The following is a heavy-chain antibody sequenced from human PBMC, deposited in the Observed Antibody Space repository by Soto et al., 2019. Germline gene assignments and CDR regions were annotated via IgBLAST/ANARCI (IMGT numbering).Heavy chain of an antibody. CDR2: ISYDGSNK. Sequence: GGSLRLSCAASGFTFSSYGMHSVRQAPGKGLEWVAVISYDGSNKYYADSVKGRFTISRDNSKNTLYLQMNSLRAEDTAVYYCAKGWELRYYYYGMDVWGQGTTVTVSS. J-gene: IGHJ6*02. V-gene: IGHV3-30*18. CDR1: GFTFSSYG. D-gene: IGHD1-26*01. CDR3: AKGWELRYYYYGMDV.